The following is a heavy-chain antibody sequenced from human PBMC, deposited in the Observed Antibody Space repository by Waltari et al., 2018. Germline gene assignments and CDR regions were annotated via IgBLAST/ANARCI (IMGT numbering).Heavy chain of an antibody. V-gene: IGHV4-34*01. Sequence: QVQLQQWGAGLLKPSEPLSLTCAVYGGSFSGYYWSWIRQPPGKGMEWIGEINHSGSTNYNPSLKSRVTISVDTSKNQFSLKLSSVTAADTAVYYCARVPFVWSGYYSPYYYYYGRDVWGQGTTVTVAS. D-gene: IGHD3-3*01. CDR1: GGSFSGYY. CDR2: INHSGST. CDR3: ARVPFVWSGYYSPYYYYYGRDV. J-gene: IGHJ6*02.